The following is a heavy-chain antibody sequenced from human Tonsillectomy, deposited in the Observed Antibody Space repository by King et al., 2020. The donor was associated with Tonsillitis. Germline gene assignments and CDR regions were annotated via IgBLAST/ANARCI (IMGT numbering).Heavy chain of an antibody. J-gene: IGHJ4*02. CDR3: ARETIVVAGFFDY. CDR2: IIPILGIA. V-gene: IGHV1-69*09. Sequence: QLVQSGAEVKKPGSSVKVSCKASGGTFSSYAISWVRQAPGQGLEWMGRIIPILGIANYAQKFQGRVTITADKSTSTGYMELSSLRSEDTAVYYCARETIVVAGFFDYWGQGTLVTVSS. D-gene: IGHD6-13*01. CDR1: GGTFSSYA.